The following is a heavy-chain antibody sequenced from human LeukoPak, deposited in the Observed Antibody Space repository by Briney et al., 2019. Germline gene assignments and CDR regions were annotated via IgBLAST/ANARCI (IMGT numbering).Heavy chain of an antibody. J-gene: IGHJ4*02. CDR3: ARDRSSGWYRPFDY. V-gene: IGHV3-48*02. D-gene: IGHD6-19*01. Sequence: GGSLRLSCAASGFTFSSYSMNWVRQAPGRGLEWVSYISSSSSTIYYADSVKGRFTISRDNAKNSLYLQMNSLRDEDTAVYYCARDRSSGWYRPFDYWARGNLVTVSS. CDR2: ISSSSSTI. CDR1: GFTFSSYS.